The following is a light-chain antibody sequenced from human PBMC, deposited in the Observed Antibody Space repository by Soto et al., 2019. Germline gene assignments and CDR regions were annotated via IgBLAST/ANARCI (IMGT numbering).Light chain of an antibody. CDR3: QTWGTGIQGV. J-gene: IGLJ2*01. CDR2: LNSDVSH. Sequence: QPVLTQSPSASASLGASVKLTCTLSSGHSSYAIAWHQQQPEKGPRYLMKLNSDVSHSKGDGIPDRFSGSSSGAERYLTISSLQSEDEADYYCQTWGTGIQGVFGGGTKLTVL. V-gene: IGLV4-69*01. CDR1: SGHSSYA.